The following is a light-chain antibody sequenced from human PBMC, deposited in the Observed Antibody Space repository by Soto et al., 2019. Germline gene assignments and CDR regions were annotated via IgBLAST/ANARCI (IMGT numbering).Light chain of an antibody. CDR1: QSISKS. Sequence: DIQMTQSPSSLSASIGDRVTITCRASQSISKSLNWYQQKPGKAPKLLIYAASSLQSGVPSRFSGSGSGTDFTLTISSLQAEDLATYFCQQTYSTPPNTFGQGTNLEIK. CDR2: AAS. CDR3: QQTYSTPPNT. V-gene: IGKV1-39*01. J-gene: IGKJ2*01.